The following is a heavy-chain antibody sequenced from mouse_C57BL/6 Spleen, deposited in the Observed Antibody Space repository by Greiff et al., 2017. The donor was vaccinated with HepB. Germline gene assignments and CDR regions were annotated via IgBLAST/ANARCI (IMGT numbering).Heavy chain of an antibody. Sequence: VQLQQSGPELVKPGASVKISCKASGYAFSSSWMNWVKQRPGKGLEWIGRIYPGDGDTNYNGQFKGKATLTADKSSSTAYMQLSSLTSEDSAVYFCARGEIYYGYEGWYFDVGGTGTTVTVSS. CDR3: ARGEIYYGYEGWYFDV. D-gene: IGHD2-2*01. J-gene: IGHJ1*03. CDR2: IYPGDGDT. CDR1: GYAFSSSW. V-gene: IGHV1-82*01.